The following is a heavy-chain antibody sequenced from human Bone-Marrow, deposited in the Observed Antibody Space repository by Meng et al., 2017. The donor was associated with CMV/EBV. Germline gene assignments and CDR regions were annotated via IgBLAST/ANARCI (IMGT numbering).Heavy chain of an antibody. CDR3: ARVQKASLKCNYWAHEMFAH. CDR2: ISYYGNDK. CDR1: T. V-gene: IGHV3-30*01. D-gene: IGHD1-7*01. Sequence: TIHWVRHTPVKVLELYAFISYYGNDKIYSDTVKCRFTVSRDNSQNTLYVQLNSRRFEDTAVYYCARVQKASLKCNYWAHEMFAHWGQEILVTVSS. J-gene: IGHJ4*02.